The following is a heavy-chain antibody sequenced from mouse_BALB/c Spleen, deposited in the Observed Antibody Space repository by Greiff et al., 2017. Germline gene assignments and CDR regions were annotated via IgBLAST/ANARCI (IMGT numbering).Heavy chain of an antibody. J-gene: IGHJ3*01. CDR3: ARGGFYSGNGFAY. CDR1: GYTFTSYD. V-gene: IGHV1S33*01. Sequence: SGPELVKPGALVKISCKASGYTFTSYDINWVKQRPGQGLEWIGWIYPGDGSTKYNEKFKGKATLTADKSSSTAYMQLSSLTSENSAVYFCARGGFYSGNGFAYWGQGTLVTVSA. D-gene: IGHD2-1*01. CDR2: IYPGDGST.